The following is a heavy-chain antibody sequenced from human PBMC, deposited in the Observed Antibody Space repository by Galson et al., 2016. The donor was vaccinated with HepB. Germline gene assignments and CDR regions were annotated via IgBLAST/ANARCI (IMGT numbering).Heavy chain of an antibody. D-gene: IGHD2-8*01. Sequence: SLRLSCAASGFTFNSYAMSWIRQDPGRGLEWLSGLRGADDRTYYADSVEGRFTISRDSSKNTLFLQMSSLGAEDTAVYYCAARLCTHGICILYYSDNWGQGTLVTVSS. V-gene: IGHV3-23*01. CDR2: LRGADDRT. J-gene: IGHJ4*02. CDR3: AARLCTHGICILYYSDN. CDR1: GFTFNSYA.